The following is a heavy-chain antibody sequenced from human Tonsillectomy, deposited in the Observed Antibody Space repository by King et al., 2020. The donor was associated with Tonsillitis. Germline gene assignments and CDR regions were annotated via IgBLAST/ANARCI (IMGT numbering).Heavy chain of an antibody. CDR3: ARRDFWSGYYDY. Sequence: QLQESGPGLVKPSQTLSLTCTVSGGSISSGSYCWSWIRQPAGKGLEWIGRIYSSGSTNYNPSLKSRVTMSVDTSRNQFSLKLSSVTAADTAVYYCARRDFWSGYYDYWGQGTLVTVSS. V-gene: IGHV4-61*02. J-gene: IGHJ4*02. D-gene: IGHD3-3*01. CDR1: GGSISSGSYC. CDR2: IYSSGST.